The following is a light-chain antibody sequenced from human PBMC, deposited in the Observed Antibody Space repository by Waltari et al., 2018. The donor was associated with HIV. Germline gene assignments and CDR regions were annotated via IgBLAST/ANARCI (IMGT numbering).Light chain of an antibody. CDR1: NLRNSY. J-gene: IGLJ2*01. V-gene: IGLV3-19*01. CDR2: GNN. Sequence: SFELAQDPAVSVALGQTVRITRQGDNLRNSYAAWYQQKPGRAPVLVIYGNNNRATGIPDRFSASRSGNTASLTITGAQAEDEADYYCDSRDSTGNHAIFGGGTKVTVL. CDR3: DSRDSTGNHAI.